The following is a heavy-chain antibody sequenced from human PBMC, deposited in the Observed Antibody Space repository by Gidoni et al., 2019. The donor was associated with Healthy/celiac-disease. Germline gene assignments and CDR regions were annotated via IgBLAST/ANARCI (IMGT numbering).Heavy chain of an antibody. CDR2: ISYDGSNK. CDR1: DITFSSDA. V-gene: IGHV3-30-3*01. D-gene: IGHD6-6*01. J-gene: IGHJ4*02. Sequence: QVQLVESGGGVVQPGRSLGLSCASSDITFSSDAMHWVRQAPGKGLEWVAVISYDGSNKYYADSVKGRFTISRDNSKNTLYLQMNSLRAEDTAVYYSARDRSIAARLPGYWGQGTLVTVSS. CDR3: ARDRSIAARLPGY.